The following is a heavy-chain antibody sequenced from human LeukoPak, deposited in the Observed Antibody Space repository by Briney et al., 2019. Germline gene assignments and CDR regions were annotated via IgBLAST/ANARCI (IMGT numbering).Heavy chain of an antibody. CDR2: IIPIFGIA. V-gene: IGHV1-69*04. J-gene: IGHJ5*02. D-gene: IGHD6-13*01. Sequence: TSVKVSCKASGGTFSSYAISWVRQAPGQGLEWMGRIIPIFGIANYAQKFQGRVTITADKSTSTAYMELSSLRSEDTAVYYCARTGYSSSWYDNRGLDPWGQGTLVTVSS. CDR3: ARTGYSSSWYDNRGLDP. CDR1: GGTFSSYA.